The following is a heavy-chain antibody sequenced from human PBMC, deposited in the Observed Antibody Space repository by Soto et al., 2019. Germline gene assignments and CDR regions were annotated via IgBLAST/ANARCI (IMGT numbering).Heavy chain of an antibody. CDR1: GGSISSVAYY. V-gene: IGHV4-31*03. J-gene: IGHJ4*02. D-gene: IGHD1-26*01. CDR2: IYKSGNA. CDR3: AGDSGECFNLVAS. Sequence: QVQLQESGPGMVKPSQTLSLTCTVSGGSISSVAYYWSWIRQLPGNGLEWTGYIYKSGNAYYKPSLKSRLTISMDTSKNQFSLKLTSITAADAAVYYCAGDSGECFNLVASWGKGNLVSVFS.